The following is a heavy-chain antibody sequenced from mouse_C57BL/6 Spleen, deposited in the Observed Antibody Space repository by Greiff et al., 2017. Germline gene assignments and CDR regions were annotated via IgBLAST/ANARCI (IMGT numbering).Heavy chain of an antibody. Sequence: EVKLVESGGGLVKPGGSLKLSCAASGFTFSDYGMHWVRQAPEKGLEWVAYISSGSSTIYYADTVKGRFTISRDNAKNTLFLQMTSLRSEDTAMYYCARGVRGYFDYWGQGTTLTVSS. D-gene: IGHD2-14*01. J-gene: IGHJ2*01. CDR1: GFTFSDYG. CDR3: ARGVRGYFDY. V-gene: IGHV5-17*01. CDR2: ISSGSSTI.